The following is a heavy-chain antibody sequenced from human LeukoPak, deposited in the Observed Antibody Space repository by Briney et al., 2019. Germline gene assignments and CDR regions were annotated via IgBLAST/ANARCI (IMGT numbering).Heavy chain of an antibody. CDR2: IDPDGSTT. V-gene: IGHV3-74*01. CDR3: TRVQAGRAGLMDV. J-gene: IGHJ6*02. CDR1: GFTLSSYW. Sequence: PGGSLRLSCAASGFTLSSYWMHWVRQAPGEGLVWVSRIDPDGSTTNYADSVKGRFTTSRDNAKNTLHLQMNSLRAEDTALYYCTRVQAGRAGLMDVWGRGTTVTVSS. D-gene: IGHD6-13*01.